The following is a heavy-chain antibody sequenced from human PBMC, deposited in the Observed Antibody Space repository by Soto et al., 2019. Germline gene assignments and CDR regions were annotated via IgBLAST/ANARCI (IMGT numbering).Heavy chain of an antibody. V-gene: IGHV3-30*18. J-gene: IGHJ6*02. Sequence: GWSLRLSCAASGFTFSSYGMHWVRQAPGKGLEWVAVISYDGSNKYYADSVKGRFTISRDNSKNTLYLQMNSLRAEDTAVYYCAKDWDYGDYGYYYYGMDVWGQGTTVTVSS. D-gene: IGHD4-17*01. CDR3: AKDWDYGDYGYYYYGMDV. CDR1: GFTFSSYG. CDR2: ISYDGSNK.